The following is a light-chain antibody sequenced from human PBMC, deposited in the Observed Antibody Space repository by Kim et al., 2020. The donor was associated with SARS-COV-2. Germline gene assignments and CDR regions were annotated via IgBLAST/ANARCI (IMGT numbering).Light chain of an antibody. V-gene: IGKV1-5*03. CDR1: QSISNW. CDR2: LAS. Sequence: DIQMTQSPSTLSASVGDRVTITCRASQSISNWLAWYQQKPGRAPSLLIYLASTLESGVPSRFSGSSSGTEFTLTITSLQPDDFATYYSQHYSRSPYPSGQGTKLE. J-gene: IGKJ2*01. CDR3: QHYSRSPYP.